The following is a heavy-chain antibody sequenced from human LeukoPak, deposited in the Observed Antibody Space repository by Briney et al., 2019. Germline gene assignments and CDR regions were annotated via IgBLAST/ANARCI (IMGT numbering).Heavy chain of an antibody. CDR1: GYTFTGYY. D-gene: IGHD2-15*01. V-gene: IGHV1-2*02. CDR2: INPNSGGT. Sequence: ASVKVSCKASGYTFTGYYMRWVRQAPGQGLEWMGWINPNSGGTNYAQKFQGRVTMTRDTSISTAYMELSKLRSDDTAVYYCARVDAGVASYGMDVWGQGTTVTVSS. CDR3: ARVDAGVASYGMDV. J-gene: IGHJ6*02.